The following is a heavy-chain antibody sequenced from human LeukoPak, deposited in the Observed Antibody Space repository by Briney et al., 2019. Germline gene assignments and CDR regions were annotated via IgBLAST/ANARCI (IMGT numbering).Heavy chain of an antibody. CDR2: IYPGDSDT. CDR3: ARLNTGSRSGWVERKDWFDP. Sequence: GESLKISCKGSGYSFTSYWIGWVRQMPRKGLERMGIIYPGDSDTRYSPSFQGQVTMSVDKSTSTAYLQWSTLKASDTAIYYCARLNTGSRSGWVERKDWFDPWGQGTLVTVSS. J-gene: IGHJ5*02. CDR1: GYSFTSYW. V-gene: IGHV5-51*01. D-gene: IGHD6-19*01.